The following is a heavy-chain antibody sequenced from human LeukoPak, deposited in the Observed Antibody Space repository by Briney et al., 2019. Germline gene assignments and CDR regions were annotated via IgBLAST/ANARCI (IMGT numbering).Heavy chain of an antibody. CDR2: INSDGSTT. CDR1: GFTFSSYA. D-gene: IGHD2-15*01. CDR3: ARVVEAASGFDY. J-gene: IGHJ4*02. Sequence: GGSLRLSCAASGFTFSSYAMHWVRQAPGKGLVWVSRINSDGSTTTYADSVKGRFAISRDNAKDTLYLQMSSLRAEDTAVYYCARVVEAASGFDYWGQGTLVTVSS. V-gene: IGHV3-74*01.